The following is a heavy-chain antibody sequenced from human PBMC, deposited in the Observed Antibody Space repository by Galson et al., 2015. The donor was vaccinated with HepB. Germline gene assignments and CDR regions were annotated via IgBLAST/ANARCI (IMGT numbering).Heavy chain of an antibody. J-gene: IGHJ5*02. CDR3: ARDWWGPDYSHTNNWFDP. V-gene: IGHV3-48*03. CDR2: VSSSGSTM. CDR1: GFSFSSYE. D-gene: IGHD4-11*01. Sequence: SLRLSCAASGFSFSSYEMNWVRQAPGKGLEWVSKVSSSGSTMYHADSVKGRFTISRDNAKNSVYLRMNSLRAEDTAVYYCARDWWGPDYSHTNNWFDPWGQGTLVTVSS.